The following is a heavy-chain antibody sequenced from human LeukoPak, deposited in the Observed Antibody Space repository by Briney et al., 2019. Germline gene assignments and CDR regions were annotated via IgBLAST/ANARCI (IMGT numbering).Heavy chain of an antibody. V-gene: IGHV4-59*08. J-gene: IGHJ4*02. D-gene: IGHD6-13*01. CDR2: IYYSGST. CDR1: GGSISSYY. Sequence: PSETLSLTCTVSGGSISSYYWSWIRQPPGKGLEWIGYIYYSGSTNYNPSLKSRVTISVDTSKNQFSLKLSSVTAADTVVYYCARHSSSWSFFDYWGQGTLVTVSS. CDR3: ARHSSSWSFFDY.